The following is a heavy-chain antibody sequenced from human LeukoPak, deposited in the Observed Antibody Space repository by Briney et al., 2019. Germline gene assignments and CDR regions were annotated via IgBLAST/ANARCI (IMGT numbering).Heavy chain of an antibody. Sequence: PGGSLRLSCAAPGFTFSSYWMSWVRQAPGKGLEWVANIKQDGSEKYYVDSVKGRFTISRDNAKNSLYLQMNSLRAEDTAVCYCARGYSGTYWGQGTLVTVSS. CDR2: IKQDGSEK. V-gene: IGHV3-7*03. CDR1: GFTFSSYW. CDR3: ARGYSGTY. J-gene: IGHJ4*02. D-gene: IGHD1-26*01.